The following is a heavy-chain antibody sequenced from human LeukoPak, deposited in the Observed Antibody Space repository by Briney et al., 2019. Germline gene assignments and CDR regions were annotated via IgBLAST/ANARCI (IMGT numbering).Heavy chain of an antibody. CDR1: GGSISSYY. V-gene: IGHV4-59*01. D-gene: IGHD2-15*01. CDR3: ARDFFSGSSWFDP. J-gene: IGHJ5*02. CDR2: IYYSGST. Sequence: SETLSLTCTVSGGSISSYYWSWIRQPPGKGLEWIGYIYYSGSTNYNPSLKSRVTISVDTSKNQFSLKLSSVTAADTAVYYCARDFFSGSSWFDPWGQGTQVTVSS.